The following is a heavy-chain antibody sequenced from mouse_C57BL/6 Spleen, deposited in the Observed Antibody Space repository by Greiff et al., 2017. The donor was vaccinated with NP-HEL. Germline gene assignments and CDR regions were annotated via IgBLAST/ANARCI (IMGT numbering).Heavy chain of an antibody. Sequence: EVQLQQSGPELVKPGASVKISCKASGYTFTDYYMNWVKQSHGKSLEWIGDINPNNGGTSYNQKFKGKATLTVDKSSSTAYMELRSLTSEDSAVYYCARRTIVTEYYFDYWGQGTTLTVSS. CDR3: ARRTIVTEYYFDY. CDR2: INPNNGGT. V-gene: IGHV1-26*01. D-gene: IGHD2-5*01. CDR1: GYTFTDYY. J-gene: IGHJ2*01.